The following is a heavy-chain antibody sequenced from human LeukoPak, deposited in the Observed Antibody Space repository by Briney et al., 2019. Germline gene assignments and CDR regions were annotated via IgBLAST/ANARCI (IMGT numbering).Heavy chain of an antibody. D-gene: IGHD4-17*01. J-gene: IGHJ4*02. Sequence: PSETLSLTCAVSGVSFNDYYWSWVRQTPGKGLKWIGEINHSGYTNDSPSLKSRVTLSIDTSRKQFSLNLRSVTVADTGIYYCTRMTTGHDYWGQGTLVTVSS. CDR1: GVSFNDYY. CDR2: INHSGYT. CDR3: TRMTTGHDY. V-gene: IGHV4-34*01.